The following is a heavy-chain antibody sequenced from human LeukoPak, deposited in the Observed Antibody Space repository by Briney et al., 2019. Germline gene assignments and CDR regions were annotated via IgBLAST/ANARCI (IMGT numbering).Heavy chain of an antibody. Sequence: GGSLRLSCAASGFTFSSYGMHWVRQAPGKGLEWVAFIRYDGSNKYYADSVKGRFTISRDNSKNTLYLQMNSLRAEDTAVYYCAKDLGGVPAATWYCFDYWGQGTLVTVSS. CDR2: IRYDGSNK. V-gene: IGHV3-30*02. CDR3: AKDLGGVPAATWYCFDY. CDR1: GFTFSSYG. J-gene: IGHJ4*02. D-gene: IGHD2-2*01.